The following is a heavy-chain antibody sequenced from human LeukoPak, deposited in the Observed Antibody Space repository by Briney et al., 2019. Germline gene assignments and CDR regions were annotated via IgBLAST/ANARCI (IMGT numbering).Heavy chain of an antibody. CDR2: INHSGST. D-gene: IGHD6-13*01. Sequence: PSETLSLTCAVYGGSFSGYYWSWTRQPPGKGLEWIGEINHSGSTNYNPSLKSRVTISVDTSKNQFSLKLSSVTAADTAVYYCARRGSSWYFYWGQGALVTVSS. V-gene: IGHV4-34*01. CDR3: ARRGSSWYFY. CDR1: GGSFSGYY. J-gene: IGHJ4*02.